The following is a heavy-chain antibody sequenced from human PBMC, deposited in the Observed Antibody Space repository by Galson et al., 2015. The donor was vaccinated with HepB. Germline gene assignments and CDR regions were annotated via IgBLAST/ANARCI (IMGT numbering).Heavy chain of an antibody. V-gene: IGHV3-64D*06. J-gene: IGHJ6*02. D-gene: IGHD5-18*01. CDR3: VKHSSRRNSHYYYGMDV. CDR2: ISSNGGST. CDR1: GFTFSSYA. Sequence: SLRLSCAASGFTFSSYAMHWVRQAPGKGLEYVSAISSNGGSTYYADSVKGRFTISRDNSKNTLYLQMSSLRAEDTAVYYCVKHSSRRNSHYYYGMDVWGQGTTVTVSS.